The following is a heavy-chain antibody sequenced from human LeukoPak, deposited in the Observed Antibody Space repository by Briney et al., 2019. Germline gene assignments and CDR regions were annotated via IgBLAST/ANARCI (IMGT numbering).Heavy chain of an antibody. J-gene: IGHJ4*02. V-gene: IGHV3-11*01. CDR3: ARAQVVLFDWLLPFDY. CDR2: ISSSSSTI. Sequence: PGGSLRLSCAASGFTFSDYYMSWIRQAPGKGLERLSYISSSSSTIYYADSMKGRFTISRDNAKNSLYLQMNSLRPEDTAVYYCARAQVVLFDWLLPFDYWGQGTLVTVSS. CDR1: GFTFSDYY. D-gene: IGHD3-9*01.